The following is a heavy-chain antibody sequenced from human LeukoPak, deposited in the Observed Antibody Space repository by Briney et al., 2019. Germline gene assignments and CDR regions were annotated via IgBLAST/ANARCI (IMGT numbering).Heavy chain of an antibody. CDR2: IYYSGST. V-gene: IGHV4-59*01. J-gene: IGHJ4*02. CDR3: ARVHYDSSGYYLDY. CDR1: GGFISSYY. D-gene: IGHD3-22*01. Sequence: SETLSLTCTVSGGFISSYYWSWIRQPPGKGLEWIGYIYYSGSTNYNPSLKSRVTISVDTSKNQFSLKLSSVTAADTAVYYCARVHYDSSGYYLDYWGQGTLVTVSS.